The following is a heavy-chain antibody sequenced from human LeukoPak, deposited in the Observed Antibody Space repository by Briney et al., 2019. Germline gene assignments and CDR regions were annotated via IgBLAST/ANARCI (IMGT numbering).Heavy chain of an antibody. CDR2: INHSGST. CDR1: GGSFSGYY. Sequence: PSETLSLTCAVYGGSFSGYYWSWIRQPQGKGLEWIGEINHSGSTNYNPSLKSRVTISVDTSKNQFSLKLSSVTAADTAVYYCARGGSSSWYVPFDYWGQGTLVTVSS. CDR3: ARGGSSSWYVPFDY. V-gene: IGHV4-34*01. D-gene: IGHD6-13*01. J-gene: IGHJ4*02.